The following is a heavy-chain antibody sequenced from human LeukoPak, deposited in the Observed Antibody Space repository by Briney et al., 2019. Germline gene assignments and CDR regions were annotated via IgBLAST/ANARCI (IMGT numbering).Heavy chain of an antibody. CDR2: I. D-gene: IGHD2/OR15-2a*01. Sequence: GGSLRLSCAASGFTFSSYSINWVRREPGRGLEWVSSIDSVKGRFTVSRDNAKNSLYLEMNSLRADDTAVYYCARVKGGASEYNFYHYYMDVWGKGTTVTVSS. V-gene: IGHV3-21*06. CDR3: ARVKGGASEYNFYHYYMDV. J-gene: IGHJ6*03. CDR1: GFTFSSYS.